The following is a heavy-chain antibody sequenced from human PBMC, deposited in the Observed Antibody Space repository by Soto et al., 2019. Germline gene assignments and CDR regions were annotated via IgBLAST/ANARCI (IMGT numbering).Heavy chain of an antibody. CDR1: GGSISSGGYS. CDR3: ATLGYCSDSTCFGTPYYFDS. V-gene: IGHV4-30-2*01. D-gene: IGHD2-2*01. Sequence: SSETLSLTCAVSGGSISSGGYSWSWIRQPPGKGLEWIGYIYHSGSTYYNPSLKSRVTMSVDRSKNQFSLKLSSVTAADTGVYYCATLGYCSDSTCFGTPYYFDSWGQGMLVTVSS. CDR2: IYHSGST. J-gene: IGHJ4*02.